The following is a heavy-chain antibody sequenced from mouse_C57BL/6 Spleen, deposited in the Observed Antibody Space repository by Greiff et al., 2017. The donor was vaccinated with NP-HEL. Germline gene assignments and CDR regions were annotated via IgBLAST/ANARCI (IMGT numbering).Heavy chain of an antibody. V-gene: IGHV6-3*01. CDR2: IRLKSDNYAT. CDR1: GFTFSNYW. Sequence: EVKVVESGGGLVQPGGSMKLSCVASGFTFSNYWMNWVRQSPEKGLEWVAQIRLKSDNYATHYAESVKGRFTISRDDSKSSVYLQMNNLRAEDTGIYYCTADIYYDYDGYYFDYWGQGTTLTVSS. CDR3: TADIYYDYDGYYFDY. D-gene: IGHD2-4*01. J-gene: IGHJ2*01.